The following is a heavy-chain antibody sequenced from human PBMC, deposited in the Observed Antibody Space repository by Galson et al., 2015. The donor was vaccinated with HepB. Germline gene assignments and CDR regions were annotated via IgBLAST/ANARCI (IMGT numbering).Heavy chain of an antibody. D-gene: IGHD6-13*01. Sequence: SLRLSCAASGFTFSNFWMSWVRQAPGEGLEWIGNIKPDGTEKYYADSMKGRFTIYRDNARNSVYLQIYNVRADDTAVYYCTSTSMASPGHHWGQGTLVTVSS. CDR2: IKPDGTEK. CDR3: TSTSMASPGHH. J-gene: IGHJ4*02. V-gene: IGHV3-7*03. CDR1: GFTFSNFW.